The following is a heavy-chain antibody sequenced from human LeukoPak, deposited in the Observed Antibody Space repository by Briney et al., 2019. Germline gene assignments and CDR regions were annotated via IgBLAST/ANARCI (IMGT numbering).Heavy chain of an antibody. Sequence: PGGSLRLSCAASGFTFSSYAMSWVRQAPGKGLEWVSAISGSGGSTYYADSVKGRFTISRDNSKNTLYLQMNSLRAEDTAVYYCARTQIFGVATPEGNWGQGTLVTVSS. CDR3: ARTQIFGVATPEGN. CDR2: ISGSGGST. J-gene: IGHJ4*02. V-gene: IGHV3-23*01. CDR1: GFTFSSYA. D-gene: IGHD3-3*01.